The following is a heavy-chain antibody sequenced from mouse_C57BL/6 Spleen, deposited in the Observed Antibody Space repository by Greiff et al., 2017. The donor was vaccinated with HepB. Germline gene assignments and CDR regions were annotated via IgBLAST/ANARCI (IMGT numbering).Heavy chain of an antibody. Sequence: EVQLQQSGPELVKPGASVKISCKASGYTFTDYYMNWVKQSHGKSLEWIGDINPNNGGTSYNQKFKGKATLTVDKSSSTAYMELRSLTSEDSAVYYCARSALNYYGSSHWYFDVWGTGTTVTVSS. D-gene: IGHD1-1*01. CDR3: ARSALNYYGSSHWYFDV. CDR2: INPNNGGT. V-gene: IGHV1-26*01. J-gene: IGHJ1*03. CDR1: GYTFTDYY.